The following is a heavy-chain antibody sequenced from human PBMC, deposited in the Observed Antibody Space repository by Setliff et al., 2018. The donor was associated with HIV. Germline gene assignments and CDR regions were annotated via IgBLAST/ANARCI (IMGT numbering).Heavy chain of an antibody. J-gene: IGHJ4*02. CDR1: GYTFTSYD. CDR3: VVTKMLYYFDY. V-gene: IGHV1-8*01. Sequence: GASVKVSCKASGYTFTSYDINWVRQATGHGLEWMGWINPYSGNTQYSQKFRSRVTLTINASANMAYMELASLKSEDTAVYYCVVTKMLYYFDYWGQGTLVTVSS. D-gene: IGHD2-8*01. CDR2: INPYSGNT.